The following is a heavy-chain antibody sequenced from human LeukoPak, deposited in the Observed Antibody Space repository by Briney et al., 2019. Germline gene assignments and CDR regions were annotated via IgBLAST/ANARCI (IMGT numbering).Heavy chain of an antibody. Sequence: GGSLKLSCAASGFTFSTYWMHGFRQVPGKGLVGFSRIDIDGSGARYADSVKGRFTISRDNAKNTVYLQMNSLRAEDTAVFYCARSWGSAGHFDYWGQGTLVTVSS. J-gene: IGHJ4*02. CDR3: ARSWGSAGHFDY. D-gene: IGHD7-27*01. V-gene: IGHV3-74*01. CDR2: IDIDGSGA. CDR1: GFTFSTYW.